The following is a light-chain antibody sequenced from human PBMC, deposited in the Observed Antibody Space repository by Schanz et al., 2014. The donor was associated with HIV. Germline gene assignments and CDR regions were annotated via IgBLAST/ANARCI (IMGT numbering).Light chain of an antibody. Sequence: DIQMTQSPSTLSASVGDRVTITCRASQSISSWLAWYQKKPGKAPKLLIYKASSLESGVPSRFSGSGSGTEFTLTISSLQPEDFATYYCLQHYNYPVTFGQGTKLEIK. CDR1: QSISSW. J-gene: IGKJ2*01. V-gene: IGKV1-5*03. CDR3: LQHYNYPVT. CDR2: KAS.